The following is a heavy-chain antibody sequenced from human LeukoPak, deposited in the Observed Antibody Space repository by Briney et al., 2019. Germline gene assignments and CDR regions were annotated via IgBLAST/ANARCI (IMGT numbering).Heavy chain of an antibody. J-gene: IGHJ4*02. V-gene: IGHV3-21*01. D-gene: IGHD4-23*01. CDR3: AREAVVISYFDY. CDR1: GFTFSSYS. Sequence: GGSLRLSCAASGFTFSSYSMNWVRQAPGKGLEWVSSISSSSSYIYYADSVKGRLTISRDNAKNSLYLQMNSLRAEDTAVYYCAREAVVISYFDYWGQGTLVTVSS. CDR2: ISSSSSYI.